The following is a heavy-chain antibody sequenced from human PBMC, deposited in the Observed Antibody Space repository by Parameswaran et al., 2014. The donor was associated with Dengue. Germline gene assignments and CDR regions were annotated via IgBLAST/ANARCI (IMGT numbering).Heavy chain of an antibody. D-gene: IGHD5-12*01. CDR2: ISSSSSYI. Sequence: WIRQPPGKGLEWVSSISSSSSYIYYADSVKGRFTISRDNAKNSLYLQMNSLRAEDTAVYYCARRCRGYFYYYGMDVWGQGTTVTVSS. V-gene: IGHV3-21*01. J-gene: IGHJ6*02. CDR3: ARRCRGYFYYYGMDV.